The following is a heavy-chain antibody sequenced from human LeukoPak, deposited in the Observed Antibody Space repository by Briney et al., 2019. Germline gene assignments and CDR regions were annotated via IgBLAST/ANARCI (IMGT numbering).Heavy chain of an antibody. CDR3: ARGISGSGSYGHFDY. J-gene: IGHJ4*02. V-gene: IGHV4-38-2*02. D-gene: IGHD1-26*01. CDR2: IYHSGST. Sequence: SETLSLTCTVSGYSISSGYYWGWIRQPPGKGLEWIGIIYHSGSTYYKSSLKSRVTMSVDTSKNQFSLRLSSVTAADTAIYYCARGISGSGSYGHFDYWGQGILVTVSS. CDR1: GYSISSGYY.